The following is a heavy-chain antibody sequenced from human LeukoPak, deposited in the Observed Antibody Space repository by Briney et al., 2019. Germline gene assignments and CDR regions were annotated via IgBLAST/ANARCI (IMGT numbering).Heavy chain of an antibody. D-gene: IGHD4/OR15-4a*01. CDR3: ARALLRTRDAFDI. CDR2: ISSSSSYI. V-gene: IGHV3-21*01. J-gene: IGHJ3*02. CDR1: GFTFSSYG. Sequence: GSLRLSCAASGFTFSSYGMNWVRQAPGKGLEWVSSISSSSSYIYYADSVKGRFTISRDNAKNSLYLQMNSLRAEDTAVYYCARALLRTRDAFDIWGQGTMVTVSS.